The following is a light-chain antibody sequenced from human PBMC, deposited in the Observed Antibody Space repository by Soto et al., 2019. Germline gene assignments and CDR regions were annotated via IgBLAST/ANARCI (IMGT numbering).Light chain of an antibody. CDR2: GVS. Sequence: EIVFTQYPATLSASPGERATLSCRASQSVTSNLAWYQQKPGQAPRLLMYGVSTRATGIPARFGGSGSATEFTLTISSLQSEDFAVYYCQQYSQWPLTFGGGTKVDIK. V-gene: IGKV3-15*01. J-gene: IGKJ4*01. CDR3: QQYSQWPLT. CDR1: QSVTSN.